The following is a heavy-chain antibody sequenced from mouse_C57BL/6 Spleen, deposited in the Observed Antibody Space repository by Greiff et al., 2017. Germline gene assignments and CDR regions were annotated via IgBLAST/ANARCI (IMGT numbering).Heavy chain of an antibody. Sequence: QVHVKQSGAELVRPGSSVKLSCKASGYTFTSYWMDWVKQRPGQGLEWIGNIYPSDSETNYNQKFKDKATLTVDKSSSTAYMQLSSLTSEDSAVYYCARSIADYREALDYWGQGTTLTVSS. CDR2: IYPSDSET. D-gene: IGHD2-12*01. CDR1: GYTFTSYW. J-gene: IGHJ2*01. V-gene: IGHV1-61*01. CDR3: ARSIADYREALDY.